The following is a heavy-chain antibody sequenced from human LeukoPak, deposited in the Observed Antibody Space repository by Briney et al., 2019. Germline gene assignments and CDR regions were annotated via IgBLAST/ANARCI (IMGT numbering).Heavy chain of an antibody. CDR2: INPNSGGT. V-gene: IGHV1-2*02. J-gene: IGHJ6*03. CDR1: GYTFSDHY. D-gene: IGHD2-15*01. Sequence: ASVKVSCKASGYTFSDHYMHWVRQAPGQGLEWMGWINPNSGGTNYAQKFQGRVTMTRDTSISTAYMELSRLRSDDTAVYYCARGYCSGGSCVLDYYYMDVWGKGTTVTVSS. CDR3: ARGYCSGGSCVLDYYYMDV.